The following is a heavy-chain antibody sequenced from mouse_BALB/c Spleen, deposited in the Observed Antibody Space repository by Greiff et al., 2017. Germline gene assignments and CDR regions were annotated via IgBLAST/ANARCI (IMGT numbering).Heavy chain of an antibody. J-gene: IGHJ4*01. V-gene: IGHV1-69*02. CDR2: IYPSDSYT. Sequence: QGQLQQPGAELVRPGASVKLSCKASGYTFTSYWINWVKQRPGQGLEWIGNIYPSDSYTNYNQKFKDKATLTVDKSSSTAYMQLSSPTSEDSAVYYCTRDYGAMDYWGQGTSVTVSS. CDR1: GYTFTSYW. D-gene: IGHD1-1*01. CDR3: TRDYGAMDY.